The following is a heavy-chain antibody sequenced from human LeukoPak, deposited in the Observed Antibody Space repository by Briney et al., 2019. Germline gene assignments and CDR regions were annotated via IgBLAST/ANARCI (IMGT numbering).Heavy chain of an antibody. J-gene: IGHJ6*03. Sequence: ASVKVSCKASGYTFIRYGISWVRQAPGQGLECMGWISVYNGHTNYSHNLQDRATMTTDTSTSTVYMELRSLRSDDTAVYYCARQYGAGRYYYYMDVWGKGTTVTVSS. V-gene: IGHV1-18*01. CDR1: GYTFIRYG. D-gene: IGHD3-10*01. CDR2: ISVYNGHT. CDR3: ARQYGAGRYYYYMDV.